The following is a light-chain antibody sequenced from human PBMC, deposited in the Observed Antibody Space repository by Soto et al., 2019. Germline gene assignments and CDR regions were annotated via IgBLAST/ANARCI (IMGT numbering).Light chain of an antibody. CDR3: SSYTSSSTYVV. Sequence: QSALTQPASVSGSPGQSITISCTGTSSDVGGYNYVSWYQQHPGKAPKLMIYEVSNRPSGVSNRFSGSKSGNTASLTISGLQAEDAAYYYCSSYTSSSTYVVFGGGTKLTVL. CDR1: SSDVGGYNY. J-gene: IGLJ2*01. CDR2: EVS. V-gene: IGLV2-14*01.